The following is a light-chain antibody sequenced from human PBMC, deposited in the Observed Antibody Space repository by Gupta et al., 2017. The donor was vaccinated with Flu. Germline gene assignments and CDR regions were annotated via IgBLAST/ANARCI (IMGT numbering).Light chain of an antibody. V-gene: IGKV1-39*01. J-gene: IGKJ2*01. CDR3: QQSDHTPPFT. CDR2: AAS. Sequence: SFLSASVGDTVTISCRASQFISNYLNWYQHKPGTAPRLLIYAASRVFTGVPSRFSGGGSGTDFTLTISGRQVEDFATYYCQQSDHTPPFTFGHGTKVE. CDR1: QFISNY.